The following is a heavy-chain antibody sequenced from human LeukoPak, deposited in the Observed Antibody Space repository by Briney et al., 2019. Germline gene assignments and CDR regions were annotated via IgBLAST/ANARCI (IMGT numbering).Heavy chain of an antibody. CDR3: AREIIAVAGDYFDY. Sequence: ASVKVSCKASGYTFTSYGISWVRQAPGQGLEWMGWISAYNGNTNYAQNLQGRVTMTTDTTTSTAYMELRSLRPDGTAVYYCAREIIAVAGDYFDYWGQGTLVTVSS. D-gene: IGHD6-19*01. J-gene: IGHJ4*02. CDR1: GYTFTSYG. CDR2: ISAYNGNT. V-gene: IGHV1-18*01.